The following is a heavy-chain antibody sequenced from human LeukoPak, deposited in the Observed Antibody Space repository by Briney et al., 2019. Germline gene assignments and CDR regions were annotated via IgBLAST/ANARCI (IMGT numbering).Heavy chain of an antibody. CDR2: ISAYNGNT. D-gene: IGHD3-22*01. Sequence: ASVKVSCKASGYTFTSYGISWVRQAPGQGLEWMGWISAYNGNTNYAQKFQGRVTMTRDMSTSTVYMELSSLRSEDTAVYYCARGDSSGYYYVGGIFDYWGQGTLVTVSS. V-gene: IGHV1-18*01. J-gene: IGHJ4*02. CDR1: GYTFTSYG. CDR3: ARGDSSGYYYVGGIFDY.